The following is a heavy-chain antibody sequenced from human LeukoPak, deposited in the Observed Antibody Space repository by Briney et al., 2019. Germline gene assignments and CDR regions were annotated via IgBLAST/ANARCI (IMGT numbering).Heavy chain of an antibody. CDR3: AREGRDGYNLKGGPDYGMDV. Sequence: SETLSLTCTVSRGSISSYYWSWIRQPPGKGLEWIGYIYYSGSTNYNPSLKSRVTISVDTSKNQFSLKLSSVTAADTAVYYCAREGRDGYNLKGGPDYGMDVWGQGTTVTVSS. D-gene: IGHD5-24*01. J-gene: IGHJ6*02. V-gene: IGHV4-59*01. CDR2: IYYSGST. CDR1: RGSISSYY.